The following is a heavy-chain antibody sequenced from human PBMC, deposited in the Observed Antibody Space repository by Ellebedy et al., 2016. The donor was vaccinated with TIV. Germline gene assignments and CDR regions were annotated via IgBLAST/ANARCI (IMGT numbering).Heavy chain of an antibody. CDR2: IYYSGST. J-gene: IGHJ6*02. CDR1: GGYISSYY. D-gene: IGHD4-17*01. V-gene: IGHV4-59*01. CDR3: ARDGSYGDYGLSYYHYGMDV. Sequence: MPSETLSLTCTVSGGYISSYYWSWIRQPPGKGLEWIGYIYYSGSTNYNPSLKSRVTISVDTSKNQFSLKLSSVTAADTAVYYCARDGSYGDYGLSYYHYGMDVWGQGTTVTVSS.